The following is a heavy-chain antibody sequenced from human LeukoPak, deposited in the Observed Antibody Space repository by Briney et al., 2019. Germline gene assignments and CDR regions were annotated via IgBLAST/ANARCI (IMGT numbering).Heavy chain of an antibody. V-gene: IGHV3-53*01. J-gene: IGHJ4*02. CDR1: GFTVSSNY. D-gene: IGHD4-23*01. Sequence: GGSLRLSCAASGFTVSSNYMNWARQAPGKGLEWVSVIYSGGTTYHADSVKGRFTISRDNSKNTLFLQMNSLRAEDTAMYYCARGATVASYFDYWGQGTLVTVSS. CDR2: IYSGGTT. CDR3: ARGATVASYFDY.